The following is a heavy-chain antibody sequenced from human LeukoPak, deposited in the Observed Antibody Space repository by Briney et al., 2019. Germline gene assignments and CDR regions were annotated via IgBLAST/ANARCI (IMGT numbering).Heavy chain of an antibody. CDR1: GFKFETYN. Sequence: PGGSLRLSCAASGFKFETYNFNWVRQAPGRGLEWVATIRSYSSYIHYGDSVKGRFTISRDDAKKSLYLQMNSLRAEDTAVYFCARDLMGIAYRGAFYYWGQGTPVTVSS. V-gene: IGHV3-21*01. D-gene: IGHD6-13*01. CDR3: ARDLMGIAYRGAFYY. CDR2: IRSYSSYI. J-gene: IGHJ4*02.